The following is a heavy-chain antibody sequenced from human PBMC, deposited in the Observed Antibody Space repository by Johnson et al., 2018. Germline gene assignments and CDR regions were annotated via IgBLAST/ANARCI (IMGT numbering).Heavy chain of an antibody. CDR2: IYPGDYDH. D-gene: IGHD6-25*01. CDR3: PRPRGALSGDAFAI. Sequence: EVQLVETGAEVKKPGESLRISCQGSGYIFISYWIGWVRKMPGKGLEWMGIIYPGDYDHRYNPSFQGQVTITVDKSYETAYLQWRSLKASDTAMYYCPRPRGALSGDAFAIWGQGTMVTVAS. V-gene: IGHV5-51*03. J-gene: IGHJ3*02. CDR1: GYIFISYW.